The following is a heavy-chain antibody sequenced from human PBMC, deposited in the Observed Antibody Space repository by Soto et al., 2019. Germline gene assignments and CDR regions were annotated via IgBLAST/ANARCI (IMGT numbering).Heavy chain of an antibody. CDR2: IYYSGST. V-gene: IGHV4-39*01. Sequence: QLQLQESGPGLVKPSETLSLTCTVSGGSISSSSYYWGWIRQPPGKGLEWIGSIYYSGSTYYNPSLKSRVTISVDTSKNQFSLKLSSVTAADTAVYYCASLVVPAAPSYYYYYMDVWGKGTTVTVSS. CDR1: GGSISSSSYY. J-gene: IGHJ6*03. D-gene: IGHD2-2*01. CDR3: ASLVVPAAPSYYYYYMDV.